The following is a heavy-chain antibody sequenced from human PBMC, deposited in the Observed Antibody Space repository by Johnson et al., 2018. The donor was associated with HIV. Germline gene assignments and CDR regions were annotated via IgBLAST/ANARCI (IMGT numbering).Heavy chain of an antibody. D-gene: IGHD6-6*01. CDR3: AKVLAGIAARPLTFDAFDI. Sequence: VQLVESGGGVVRPGESLRLSCAASGFTFDDYGMSWVRQAPGKGLEWVSGINWNGGSAGHADSLKGRFIISRDNAKNSLYLQMNSLRAEDTALYYCAKVLAGIAARPLTFDAFDIWGQGTMVTVSS. CDR1: GFTFDDYG. CDR2: INWNGGSA. V-gene: IGHV3-20*04. J-gene: IGHJ3*02.